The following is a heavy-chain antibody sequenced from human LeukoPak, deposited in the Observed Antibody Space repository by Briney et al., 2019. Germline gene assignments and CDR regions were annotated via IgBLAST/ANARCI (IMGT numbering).Heavy chain of an antibody. Sequence: SETLSLTCTVSGGSISSSSYYWGWIRQPPGKGPEWIGSIYYSGSTYYNPSLKSRVTISVDTSKNQFSLKLSSVTAADTAVYYCARLFRHFYGSGKIDYWGQGTLVTVSS. V-gene: IGHV4-39*01. D-gene: IGHD3-10*01. CDR3: ARLFRHFYGSGKIDY. CDR2: IYYSGST. J-gene: IGHJ4*02. CDR1: GGSISSSSYY.